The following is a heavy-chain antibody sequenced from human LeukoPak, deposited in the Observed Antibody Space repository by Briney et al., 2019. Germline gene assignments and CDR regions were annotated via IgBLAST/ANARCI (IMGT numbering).Heavy chain of an antibody. Sequence: GGSLRLSCAASGFTFSSYSMNWVRQAPGKGLEWVSSISSSSSYIYYADSVKGRFTISRDNAKNSLYLQMNSLRAEDTAVYYCARDRVGSGTTFDYWGQGTLVTVSS. J-gene: IGHJ4*02. D-gene: IGHD2/OR15-2a*01. CDR2: ISSSSSYI. CDR3: ARDRVGSGTTFDY. CDR1: GFTFSSYS. V-gene: IGHV3-21*01.